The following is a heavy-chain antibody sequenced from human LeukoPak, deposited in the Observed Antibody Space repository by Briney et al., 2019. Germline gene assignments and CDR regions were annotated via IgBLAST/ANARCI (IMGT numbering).Heavy chain of an antibody. V-gene: IGHV4-59*01. D-gene: IGHD3-3*01. CDR1: GGSISSYY. Sequence: SETLSLTCTVSGGSISSYYWSWIRQPPGKGLEWIGYIYYSGSTNYNPSLKSRVTISVDTSKNQFSLKLSSVTAADTAVYYCAGVYDFWSGPPAHLDVWGQGTTVTVSS. J-gene: IGHJ6*02. CDR3: AGVYDFWSGPPAHLDV. CDR2: IYYSGST.